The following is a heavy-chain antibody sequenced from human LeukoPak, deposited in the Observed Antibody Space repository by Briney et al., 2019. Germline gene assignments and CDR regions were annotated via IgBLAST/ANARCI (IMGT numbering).Heavy chain of an antibody. D-gene: IGHD7-27*01. J-gene: IGHJ6*03. Sequence: GGSLRLSCAASGFTFDDYAMHWVRQAPGQGLEWVSGISWNSGTIGYADSVKGRFTISRDNSKTTLYLQMNSLRAEDTAVYYCAKEGAGEEDSMDVWGKGTTVTVSS. CDR3: AKEGAGEEDSMDV. CDR1: GFTFDDYA. V-gene: IGHV3-9*01. CDR2: ISWNSGTI.